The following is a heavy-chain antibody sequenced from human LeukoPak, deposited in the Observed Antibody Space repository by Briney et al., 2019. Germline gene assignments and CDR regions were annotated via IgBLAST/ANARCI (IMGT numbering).Heavy chain of an antibody. D-gene: IGHD3-16*01. V-gene: IGHV4-61*02. Sequence: SQTLSLTCTVSGGSISSGSYYWSWIRQPAGKGLEWIGRIYTSGGTNYNPSLKSRVTISVDTSKNQFSLKLSSVTAADMAVYYCARTAYDYVWGSSIDYWGQGTLVTVSS. J-gene: IGHJ4*02. CDR3: ARTAYDYVWGSSIDY. CDR1: GGSISSGSYY. CDR2: IYTSGGT.